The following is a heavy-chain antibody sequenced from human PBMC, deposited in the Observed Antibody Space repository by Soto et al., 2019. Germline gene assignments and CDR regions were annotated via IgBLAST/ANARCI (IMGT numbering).Heavy chain of an antibody. J-gene: IGHJ4*02. V-gene: IGHV5-10-1*01. CDR1: GYSFISYW. CDR2: IDPRDSYT. Sequence: ESLKISCKGYGYSFISYWIIWVRQLHGKGPELMGRIDPRDSYTNYGPSFQGHVTISVDKSINTVYLQWSSLMASDTAMYYCAMPGYCSGGSCYDFDYWGQGTLVTVSS. CDR3: AMPGYCSGGSCYDFDY. D-gene: IGHD2-15*01.